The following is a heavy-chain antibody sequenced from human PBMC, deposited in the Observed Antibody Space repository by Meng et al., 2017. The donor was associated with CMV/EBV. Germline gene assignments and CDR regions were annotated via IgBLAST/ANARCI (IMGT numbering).Heavy chain of an antibody. CDR3: ARTPRSSWYVD. CDR1: GFTFSSYS. J-gene: IGHJ4*02. CDR2: IYSGGSST. Sequence: GGSLRLSCAASGFTFSSYSMNWVRQAPGKGLEWVSVIYSGGSSTYYADSVKGRFTISRDNSKNTLYLQMNSLRAEDTAVYYCARTPRSSWYVDWGQGTLVTVSS. D-gene: IGHD6-13*01. V-gene: IGHV3-23*03.